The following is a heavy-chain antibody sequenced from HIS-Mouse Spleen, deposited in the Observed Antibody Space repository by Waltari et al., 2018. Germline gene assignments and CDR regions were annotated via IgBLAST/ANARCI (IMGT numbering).Heavy chain of an antibody. CDR1: RGSTSSCSSY. V-gene: IGHV4-39*07. CDR3: AREIPYSSSWYDWYFDL. CDR2: IYYSGSP. Sequence: QLQLQESGPGLVKPSETLSLTRTVSRGSTSSCSSYCGLPRHPPGKGLERIGSIYYSGSPYYNPSLKSRVTISVDTSKNQFSLKLSSVTAADTAVYYCAREIPYSSSWYDWYFDLWGRGTLVTVSS. J-gene: IGHJ2*01. D-gene: IGHD6-13*01.